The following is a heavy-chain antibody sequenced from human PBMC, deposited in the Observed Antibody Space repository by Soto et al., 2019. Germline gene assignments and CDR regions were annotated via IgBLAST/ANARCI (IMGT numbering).Heavy chain of an antibody. CDR1: GGSISSNY. Sequence: LSLTCTVAGGSISSNYWTWIRQPPGKGLEWIGYVYNSGSTNYNPSLKSRVTISEDTSKSQFSLKVNSMTAADTAVYYCARYRREAVAGYTLDNWGQGILVTVSS. D-gene: IGHD6-13*01. CDR3: ARYRREAVAGYTLDN. CDR2: VYNSGST. J-gene: IGHJ4*02. V-gene: IGHV4-59*01.